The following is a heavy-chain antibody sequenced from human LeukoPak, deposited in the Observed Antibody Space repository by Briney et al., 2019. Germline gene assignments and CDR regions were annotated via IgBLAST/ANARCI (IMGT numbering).Heavy chain of an antibody. V-gene: IGHV3-7*01. D-gene: IGHD5-24*01. Sequence: GGSLRLSCVASAFTFSASWMTWVRQAPGKGLERVANINEDGSETWYVDSVRGRFTISRDNARNSLYLQMSSLRDDDTAVYYCTRDRGWQQFDYWGQGTLVTVSS. CDR3: TRDRGWQQFDY. CDR2: INEDGSET. J-gene: IGHJ4*02. CDR1: AFTFSASW.